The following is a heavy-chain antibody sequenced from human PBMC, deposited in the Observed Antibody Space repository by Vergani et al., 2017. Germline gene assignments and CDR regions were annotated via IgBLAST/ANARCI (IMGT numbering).Heavy chain of an antibody. Sequence: EVQLLESGGDLVQPGGSLRLSCAASGFTFIMHAMSWVRQAPGKGLEWVANIKQDGSKKYYVDSVKGRFTISRDNAKNSLYLIMNSLRAEDTAVYYCASNVLLWFGEPHYFDYWGQGTLVTVSS. J-gene: IGHJ4*02. CDR3: ASNVLLWFGEPHYFDY. CDR2: IKQDGSKK. V-gene: IGHV3-7*01. CDR1: GFTFIMHA. D-gene: IGHD3-10*01.